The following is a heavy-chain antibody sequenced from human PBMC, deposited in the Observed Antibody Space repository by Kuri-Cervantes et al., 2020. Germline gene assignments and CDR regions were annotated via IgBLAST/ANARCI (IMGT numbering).Heavy chain of an antibody. CDR1: GYTFTSYA. J-gene: IGHJ4*02. Sequence: ASVKVSCKASGYTFTSYAMHWVRQAPGQRLEWMGWINAGNGNTKYSQKFQGRVTMTTDTSTSTAYMELRSLRSDDTAIYYCVREPRTSRDYYFGYWGQGTLVTVSS. D-gene: IGHD3/OR15-3a*01. CDR2: INAGNGNT. V-gene: IGHV1-3*01. CDR3: VREPRTSRDYYFGY.